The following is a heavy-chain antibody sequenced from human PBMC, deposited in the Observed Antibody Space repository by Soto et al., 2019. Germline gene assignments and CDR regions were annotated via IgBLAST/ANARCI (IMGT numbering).Heavy chain of an antibody. CDR2: ISGSGGST. J-gene: IGHJ3*02. CDR3: AKDGEDIVLMVYAINAFDI. Sequence: EVQLLESGGGLVQPGGSLRLSCAASGFTFSSYAMSWVSQAPGKGLEWVSAISGSGGSTYYADSVKGRFTISRDNSKNTLYLQMNSLRAEDTAVYYCAKDGEDIVLMVYAINAFDIWGQGTMVTVSS. V-gene: IGHV3-23*01. CDR1: GFTFSSYA. D-gene: IGHD2-8*01.